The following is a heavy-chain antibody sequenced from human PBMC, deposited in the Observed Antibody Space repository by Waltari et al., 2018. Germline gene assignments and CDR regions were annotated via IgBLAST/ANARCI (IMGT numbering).Heavy chain of an antibody. CDR3: ARGPPHLGELSPVDY. CDR1: GYTFTGYY. Sequence: QVQLVQSGAEVKKPGASVKVSCKASGYTFTGYYMHWVRQAPGQGLEWMGRINPNSGGTNYAQKFQGRVTMTRDTSISTAYMELSRLRSDDTAVYYCARGPPHLGELSPVDYWGQGTLVTVSS. J-gene: IGHJ4*02. V-gene: IGHV1-2*06. D-gene: IGHD3-16*02. CDR2: INPNSGGT.